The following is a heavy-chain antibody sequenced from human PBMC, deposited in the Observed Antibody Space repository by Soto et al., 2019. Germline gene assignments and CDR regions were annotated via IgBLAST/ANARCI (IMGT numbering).Heavy chain of an antibody. J-gene: IGHJ4*02. V-gene: IGHV3-30*18. D-gene: IGHD2-21*01. Sequence: PGGSLRLSCAASGFTFSSHGMHWVRQAPGKGLEWVAIVSYDGSNKYYADSVKGRFTISRDNSKNTLHLQMNSLRAEDTAVYHCAKDREVPIPKYYFDYWGQGTLVTVSS. CDR1: GFTFSSHG. CDR2: VSYDGSNK. CDR3: AKDREVPIPKYYFDY.